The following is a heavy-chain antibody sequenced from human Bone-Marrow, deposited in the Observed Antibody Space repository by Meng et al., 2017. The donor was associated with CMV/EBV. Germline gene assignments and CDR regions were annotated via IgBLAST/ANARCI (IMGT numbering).Heavy chain of an antibody. CDR1: GFTFSSYG. CDR2: IRYDGSNK. D-gene: IGHD6-19*01. Sequence: GESLKISCAASGFTFSSYGMHWVRQAPGKGLEWVAFIRYDGSNKYYADSVKGRFTISRDNSKNTLYLQMNSLRAEDTAVYYCAKVQGWTEPYYFDYWGQGTLVTVSS. CDR3: AKVQGWTEPYYFDY. V-gene: IGHV3-30*02. J-gene: IGHJ4*02.